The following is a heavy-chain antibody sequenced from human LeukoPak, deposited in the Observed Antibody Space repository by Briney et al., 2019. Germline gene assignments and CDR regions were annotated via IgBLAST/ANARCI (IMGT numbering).Heavy chain of an antibody. CDR2: INTNTGNP. D-gene: IGHD5-18*01. CDR3: GRDPKLGIRGYTYGYIDF. CDR1: GYTFTSYA. Sequence: ASVKVSCKASGYTFTSYAMNWVRQARGQGLEWMGWINTNTGNPTYAQGFFTGRYVFSLDTSVNTAYLQITGLKADDTAVYYCGRDPKLGIRGYTYGYIDFWGQGTLVTVAS. J-gene: IGHJ4*02. V-gene: IGHV7-4-1*02.